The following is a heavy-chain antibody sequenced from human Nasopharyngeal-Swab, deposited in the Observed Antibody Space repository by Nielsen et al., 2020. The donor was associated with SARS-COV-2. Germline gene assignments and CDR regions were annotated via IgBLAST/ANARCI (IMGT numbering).Heavy chain of an antibody. CDR3: AKDEYIVVVPAALRLDY. J-gene: IGHJ4*02. V-gene: IGHV3-23*01. D-gene: IGHD2-2*01. Sequence: WIRQPPWKVLEWFSAISGSGCSTYYADSVKGRFTISRDNSKNTLYLQMNSLRAEDTAVYYCAKDEYIVVVPAALRLDYWGQGTLVTVSS. CDR2: ISGSGCST.